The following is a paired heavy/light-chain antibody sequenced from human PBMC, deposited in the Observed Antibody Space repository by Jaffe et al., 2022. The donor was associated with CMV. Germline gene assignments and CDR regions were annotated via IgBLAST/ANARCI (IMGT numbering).Light chain of an antibody. Sequence: DIVMTQTPLSLSVTPGQPASISCKSSQSLLHSDGKTYLYWYLQKPGQPPQLLIYEVSNRFSGVPDRFSGSGSGTDFTLKISRVEAEDVGVYYCMQSIQPPRFTFGPGTKVDIK. CDR1: QSLLHSDGKTY. J-gene: IGKJ3*01. CDR3: MQSIQPPRFT. CDR2: EVS. V-gene: IGKV2D-29*01.
Heavy chain of an antibody. CDR3: AKDGGDIVVVPAADPVYYYYGMDV. D-gene: IGHD2-2*01. V-gene: IGHV3-23*01. J-gene: IGHJ6*02. Sequence: EVQLLESGGGLVQPGGSLRLSCAASGFTFSSYAMSWVRQAPGKGLEWVSAISGSGGSTYYADSVKGRFTISRDNSKNTLYLQMNSLRAEDTAVYYCAKDGGDIVVVPAADPVYYYYGMDVWGQGTTVTVSS. CDR1: GFTFSSYA. CDR2: ISGSGGST.